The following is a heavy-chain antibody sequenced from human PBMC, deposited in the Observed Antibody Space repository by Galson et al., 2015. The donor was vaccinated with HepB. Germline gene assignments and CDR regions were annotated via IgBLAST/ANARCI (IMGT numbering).Heavy chain of an antibody. Sequence: SLRLSCAASGFTFSTYAMTWVRQAPGKGLEWVSTISGSGGNTYYADSVKGRFTISRDNSKNTLYLQMNSLRAEDTAVYYCAKDHIAVAGTGYYYYGMDVWGQGTTVTVSS. CDR1: GFTFSTYA. V-gene: IGHV3-23*01. CDR2: ISGSGGNT. D-gene: IGHD6-19*01. J-gene: IGHJ6*02. CDR3: AKDHIAVAGTGYYYYGMDV.